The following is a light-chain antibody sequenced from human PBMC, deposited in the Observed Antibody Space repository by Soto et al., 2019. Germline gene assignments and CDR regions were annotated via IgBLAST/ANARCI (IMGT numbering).Light chain of an antibody. CDR1: QSVSSSY. CDR2: GAS. Sequence: IVLTQSPGTLSLSPGERATLSCRASQSVSSSYLARYQQKPGQAPRLLIYGASTRATGFPARFSGSGSGTEFTLTISSLQSEDFAVYYCQQYNNWPPITFGQGTRLEIK. CDR3: QQYNNWPPIT. J-gene: IGKJ5*01. V-gene: IGKV3D-15*01.